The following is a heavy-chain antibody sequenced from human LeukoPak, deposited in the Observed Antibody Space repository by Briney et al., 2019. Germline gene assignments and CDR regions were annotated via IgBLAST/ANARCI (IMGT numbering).Heavy chain of an antibody. J-gene: IGHJ6*02. CDR2: ISSSCWYI. D-gene: IGHD3-22*01. CDR1: GFTFRSYS. V-gene: IGHV3-21*01. Sequence: GGSLTLSCPASGFTFRSYSMNWVRQAPGKGLDWVSSISSSCWYIYYADSVKGRCTISRDNAKNSLYLQMNSLRAEDTAVYYCARVEGDYYDSSGYYYCYYGMDVWGQGTTVTVSS. CDR3: ARVEGDYYDSSGYYYCYYGMDV.